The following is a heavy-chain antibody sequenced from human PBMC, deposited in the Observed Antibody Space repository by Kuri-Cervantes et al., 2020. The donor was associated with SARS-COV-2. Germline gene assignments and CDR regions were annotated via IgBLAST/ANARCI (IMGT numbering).Heavy chain of an antibody. CDR3: ARLGGYTPGYNWLDP. Sequence: SQTLSLTCAFYGGSISGYYGNCVRQPPGRGRVCIGDIYHGLTTNYNSSIKGRVTISGDTSKNQFPLKLTSVTAADTAFSYFARLGGYTPGYNWLDPWGQGTLVTVSS. D-gene: IGHD5-18*01. CDR1: GGSISGYY. V-gene: IGHV4-34*01. CDR2: IYHGLTT. J-gene: IGHJ5*02.